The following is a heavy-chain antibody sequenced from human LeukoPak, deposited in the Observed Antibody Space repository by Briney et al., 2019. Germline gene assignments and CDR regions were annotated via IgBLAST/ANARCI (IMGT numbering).Heavy chain of an antibody. J-gene: IGHJ4*02. CDR1: GGTFSSYA. CDR3: ARDYYDILTGYYNPSGNDY. V-gene: IGHV1-69*01. Sequence: SVKVSCKASGGTFSSYAISWVRQAPGQGLEWMGGIIPIFGTANYAQKLKGRVTITADESTSTAYMELSSLRSEDTAVYYCARDYYDILTGYYNPSGNDYWGQGTLVTVSS. D-gene: IGHD3-9*01. CDR2: IIPIFGTA.